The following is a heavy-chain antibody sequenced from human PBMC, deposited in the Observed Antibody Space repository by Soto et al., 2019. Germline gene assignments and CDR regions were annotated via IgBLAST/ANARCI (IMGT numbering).Heavy chain of an antibody. CDR3: AKDGRAYGSSTSCYPFDY. CDR1: GFTFSSYA. V-gene: IGHV3-23*01. J-gene: IGHJ4*02. Sequence: GASLRLSCAASGFTFSSYAMSWVLQAPGKGLEWVSAISGSGGSTYYADSVKGLFTISRDNSKNTLYLQMNSLRAEDTAVYYCAKDGRAYGSSTSCYPFDYWGQGTLVTVSS. CDR2: ISGSGGST. D-gene: IGHD2-2*01.